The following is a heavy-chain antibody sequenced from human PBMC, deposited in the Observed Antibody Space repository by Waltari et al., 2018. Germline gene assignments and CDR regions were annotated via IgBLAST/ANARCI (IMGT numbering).Heavy chain of an antibody. D-gene: IGHD3-22*01. Sequence: EVQLVESGGGLVQPGGSLRLSCAASGFTLSKYWMSWVRQAPGKGLEWVANIMTDGREEYYVDSVRGRFTISRDNAKNSLYLQMNSLRPEDTAVYYCVRDQWFAFDIWGQGTMVTVSS. CDR3: VRDQWFAFDI. CDR2: IMTDGREE. CDR1: GFTLSKYW. V-gene: IGHV3-7*01. J-gene: IGHJ3*02.